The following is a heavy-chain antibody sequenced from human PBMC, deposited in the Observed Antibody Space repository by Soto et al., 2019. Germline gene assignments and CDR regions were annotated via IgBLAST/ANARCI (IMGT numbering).Heavy chain of an antibody. CDR3: ARGLTTGYWYFDL. V-gene: IGHV3-11*06. CDR2: ISSSSSYT. J-gene: IGHJ2*01. CDR1: GFTFSVYY. Sequence: GGSLRLSCAASGFTFSVYYMSWIRQAPGKGLEWVSYISSSSSYTNYADSVKGRFTISRDNAKNSLYLQMNSLRAEDTAVYYCARGLTTGYWYFDLWGRGTLVTVSS. D-gene: IGHD1-1*01.